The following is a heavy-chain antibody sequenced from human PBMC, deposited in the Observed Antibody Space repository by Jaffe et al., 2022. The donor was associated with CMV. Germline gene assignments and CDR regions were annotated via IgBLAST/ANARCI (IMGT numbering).Heavy chain of an antibody. CDR3: ARERRGISLWYYYYMDV. V-gene: IGHV3-7*03. Sequence: EVQLVESGGGLVQPGGSLRLSCAASGFTFSSYWMSWVRQAPGKGLEWVANIKQDGSEKYYVDSVKGRFTISRDNAKNSLYLQMNSLRAEDTAVYYCARERRGISLWYYYYMDVWGKGTTVTVSS. J-gene: IGHJ6*03. CDR2: IKQDGSEK. CDR1: GFTFSSYW. D-gene: IGHD3-3*02.